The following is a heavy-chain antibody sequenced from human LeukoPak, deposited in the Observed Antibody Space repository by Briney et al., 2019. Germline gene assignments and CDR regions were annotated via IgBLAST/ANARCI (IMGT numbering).Heavy chain of an antibody. CDR1: GFTFSSYA. CDR3: AKGGIQYLPDY. D-gene: IGHD2-2*02. J-gene: IGHJ4*02. CDR2: ISSTGGST. Sequence: GGSLRLSCAGSGFTFSSYAMSWVRQAPGKGLEWVSVISSTGGSTFYADSVKGRFTISRDNSKNTLYLQMNSLRAEDTAIYYCAKGGIQYLPDYWGQGTLVTVSS. V-gene: IGHV3-23*01.